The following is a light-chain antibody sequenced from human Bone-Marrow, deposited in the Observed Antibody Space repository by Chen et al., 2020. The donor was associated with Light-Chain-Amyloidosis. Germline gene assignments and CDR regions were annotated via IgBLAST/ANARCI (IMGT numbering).Light chain of an antibody. CDR1: SRDVGSYNL. CDR2: DVT. J-gene: IGLJ2*01. Sequence: QSALTQPASVSGSPGQSINISCTGTSRDVGSYNLVTWYQQHPGKAPHLMIFDVTKRPSGVSNRVSGSKSGNTASLTISGLQADDEADYYCCSYAGSTTYIVFGGGTKLTVL. CDR3: CSYAGSTTYIV. V-gene: IGLV2-23*02.